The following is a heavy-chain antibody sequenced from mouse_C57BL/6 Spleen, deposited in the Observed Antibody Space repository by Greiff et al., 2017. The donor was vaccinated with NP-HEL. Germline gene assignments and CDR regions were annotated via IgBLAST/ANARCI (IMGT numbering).Heavy chain of an antibody. CDR1: GFTFSDYG. V-gene: IGHV5-17*01. D-gene: IGHD1-1*01. J-gene: IGHJ4*01. CDR2: ISSGSSTI. CDR3: ARITTVHAMDY. Sequence: EVQVVESGGGLVKPGGSLKLSCAASGFTFSDYGMHWVRQAPEKGLEWVAYISSGSSTIYYADTVKGRFTISRDNAKNTLFLQMTSLRSEDTAMYYCARITTVHAMDYWGQGTSVTVSS.